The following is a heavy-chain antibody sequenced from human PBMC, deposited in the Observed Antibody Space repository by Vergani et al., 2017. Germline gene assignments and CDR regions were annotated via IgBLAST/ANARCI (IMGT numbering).Heavy chain of an antibody. V-gene: IGHV5-51*01. Sequence: EVQLVQSGAEVKKPGESLKISCKGSGYSFTSYWIGWVRQMPGKGLGWMGIIYPGDSDTRYSPSFQGQVTISADKAISTAYLQWSSLKASDTALYYGSRQGCSGGSCWYYGMDVWGQGTTVTVSS. CDR3: SRQGCSGGSCWYYGMDV. D-gene: IGHD2-15*01. CDR2: IYPGDSDT. J-gene: IGHJ6*02. CDR1: GYSFTSYW.